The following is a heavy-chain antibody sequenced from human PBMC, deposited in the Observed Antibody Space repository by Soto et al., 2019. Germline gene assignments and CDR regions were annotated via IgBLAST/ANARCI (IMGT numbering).Heavy chain of an antibody. CDR3: ARDNKIRLYSSSWYYYGMDV. J-gene: IGHJ6*02. CDR1: GYTFTGYY. CDR2: INPNSGGT. Sequence: ASVKVSCKASGYTFTGYYMHWVRQAPGQGLEWMGWINPNSGGTNYAQKFQGWVTMTRDTSISTAYMELSRLRSDDTAVYYCARDNKIRLYSSSWYYYGMDVWGQGSTVTVSS. V-gene: IGHV1-2*04. D-gene: IGHD6-13*01.